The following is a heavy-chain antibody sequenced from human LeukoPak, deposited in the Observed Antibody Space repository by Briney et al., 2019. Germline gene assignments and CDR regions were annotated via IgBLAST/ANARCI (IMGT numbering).Heavy chain of an antibody. V-gene: IGHV4-38-2*02. CDR1: DFSILRGHY. Sequence: SSETLSLTCIVSDFSILRGHYWGWIRQPPGRGLEWIGSIHHTGDTHYTSSLKSRAAISVDTSKNQFSLKLSSVTAADTAVYYCARGRGHLWYQLLNWFDPWGQGTLVTISS. J-gene: IGHJ5*02. D-gene: IGHD2-2*01. CDR3: ARGRGHLWYQLLNWFDP. CDR2: IHHTGDT.